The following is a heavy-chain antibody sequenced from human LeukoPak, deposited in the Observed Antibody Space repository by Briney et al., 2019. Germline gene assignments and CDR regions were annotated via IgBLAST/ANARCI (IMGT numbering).Heavy chain of an antibody. CDR1: GITFSSFA. D-gene: IGHD3-10*01. CDR3: AKETSMQLWNYYYFDY. CDR2: ISGTAGST. Sequence: AGGSLRLSCAVSGITFSSFAMNWVRQAPGKGLEWVSGISGTAGSTYYADSVKGRFTISRDNPKNTLYLLMSSLRVDDTAVYYCAKETSMQLWNYYYFDYWGQGALVTVSS. J-gene: IGHJ4*02. V-gene: IGHV3-23*01.